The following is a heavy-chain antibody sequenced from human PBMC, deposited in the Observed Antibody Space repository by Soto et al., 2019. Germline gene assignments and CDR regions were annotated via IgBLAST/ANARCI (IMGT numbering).Heavy chain of an antibody. V-gene: IGHV3-23*01. CDR2: ISSSGSST. CDR3: ARDRLCNLWRVANCRYLHYV. J-gene: IGHJ6*02. Sequence: GGSLRLSCAASGFTFSSYAMSWVRQAPGKGLEWVSAISSSGSSTYYADSVKGRFTISRDNAKNSLYLQVNSLRAEDTAVYYCARDRLCNLWRVANCRYLHYVCGQGTT. D-gene: IGHD6-19*01. CDR1: GFTFSSYA.